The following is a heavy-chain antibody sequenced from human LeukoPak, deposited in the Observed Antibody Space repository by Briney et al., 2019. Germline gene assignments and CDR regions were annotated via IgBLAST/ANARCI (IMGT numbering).Heavy chain of an antibody. CDR3: ARQARIAARQGWFDP. J-gene: IGHJ5*02. CDR1: GGSISSSSYY. V-gene: IGHV4-39*01. Sequence: SETLSLTCTVSGGSISSSSYYWGWIRQPPGKGLEWIGSIYYSGSTYYNPSLKSRVTISVDTSKNQFSLKLSSVTAADTAVYYCARQARIAARQGWFDPWGQGTLVTVSS. CDR2: IYYSGST. D-gene: IGHD6-6*01.